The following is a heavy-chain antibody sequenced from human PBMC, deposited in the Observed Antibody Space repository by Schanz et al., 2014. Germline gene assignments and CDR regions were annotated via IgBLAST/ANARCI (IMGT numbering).Heavy chain of an antibody. Sequence: EVQLLESGGGLVQPGGSLRLSCAASGFTFSSYAMSWVRQAPGKGLVWIARINTDETTTKYADSVKGRFTISRDNSKNTLSLQMNSLRAEDTAVYYCAREEGYGYGPGAFDIWGQGTMVTVSS. D-gene: IGHD5-18*01. CDR3: AREEGYGYGPGAFDI. V-gene: IGHV3-23*03. CDR2: INTDETTT. CDR1: GFTFSSYA. J-gene: IGHJ3*02.